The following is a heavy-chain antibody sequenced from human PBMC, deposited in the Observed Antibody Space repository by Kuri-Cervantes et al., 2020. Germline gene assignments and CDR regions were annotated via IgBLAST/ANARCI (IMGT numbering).Heavy chain of an antibody. CDR1: GFTFGDYA. J-gene: IGHJ6*02. Sequence: GESLKISCTASGFTFGDYAMSWFRQAPGKGLEWVAVISYDGSNKYYADSVKGRFTIPRDNSKNTLYLQMNSLRAEDTAVYYCAKAQYYDFWSGYYTHYYYYYGMDVWGQGTTVTVSS. CDR2: ISYDGSNK. CDR3: AKAQYYDFWSGYYTHYYYYYGMDV. V-gene: IGHV3-30-3*02. D-gene: IGHD3-3*01.